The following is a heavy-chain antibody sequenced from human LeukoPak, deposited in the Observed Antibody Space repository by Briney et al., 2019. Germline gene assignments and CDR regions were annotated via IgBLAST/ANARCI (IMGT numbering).Heavy chain of an antibody. V-gene: IGHV1-18*01. J-gene: IGHJ5*02. D-gene: IGHD2-8*01. CDR2: ISTSNGNT. Sequence: ASVKVSCKASGYTFTTYGITWVRQAPGQGLEWTGWISTSNGNTNYAPKLQGRVTLTTDTSTTTAYMELRSLRSEDTAMFYCATRWGMLQPLKTWGQGTLVTVSS. CDR1: GYTFTTYG. CDR3: ATRWGMLQPLKT.